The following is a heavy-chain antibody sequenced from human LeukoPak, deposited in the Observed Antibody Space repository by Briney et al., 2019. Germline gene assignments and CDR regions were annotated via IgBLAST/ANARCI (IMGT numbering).Heavy chain of an antibody. D-gene: IGHD2-8*01. CDR2: IAPSDSYT. CDR3: ARHEPCSNGVCYQINS. V-gene: IGHV5-10-1*01. J-gene: IGHJ4*02. Sequence: GESLKISCKVSGYSFPSYWITWVRQVPGKALGWWGGIAPSDSYTNYNPSFEGHVTMSVEKSITTVYLQWSSLKASDTAMYYCARHEPCSNGVCYQINSWGQGTLVTVSS. CDR1: GYSFPSYW.